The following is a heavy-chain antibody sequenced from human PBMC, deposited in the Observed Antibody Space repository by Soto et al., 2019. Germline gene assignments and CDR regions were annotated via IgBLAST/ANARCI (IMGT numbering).Heavy chain of an antibody. CDR2: IYRSGST. CDR1: SGSISPYY. Sequence: VQLQESGPGLVKPSETLSLTCTVSSGSISPYYWSWIRQPPGKGLEWIGYIYRSGSTDYNPSLKSRVTISVDMSKNQFSLKLASVTAADTAIYYCARHLPYGGPDFEYWGQGALVIVSS. J-gene: IGHJ4*02. CDR3: ARHLPYGGPDFEY. D-gene: IGHD4-17*01. V-gene: IGHV4-59*08.